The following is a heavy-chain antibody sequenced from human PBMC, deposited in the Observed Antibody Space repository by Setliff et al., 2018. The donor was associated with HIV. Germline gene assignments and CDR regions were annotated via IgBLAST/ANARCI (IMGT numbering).Heavy chain of an antibody. J-gene: IGHJ4*02. CDR1: GDSISASY. D-gene: IGHD5-12*01. CDR2: IYYSGST. CDR3: ARYTVGSMVDY. V-gene: IGHV4-59*08. Sequence: SETLSLTCAASGDSISASYWNWIRQFPGGGLEWIGYIYYSGSTKYNPSLKRRVTISLDSPTNQFSVTLSSVTAADTAMYYCARYTVGSMVDYWGPGTLVTVSS.